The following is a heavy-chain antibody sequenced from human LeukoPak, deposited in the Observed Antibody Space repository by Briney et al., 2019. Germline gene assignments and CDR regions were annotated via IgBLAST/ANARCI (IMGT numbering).Heavy chain of an antibody. V-gene: IGHV3-53*01. CDR3: ARGLYAAAFDS. CDR1: GFTVSGNY. D-gene: IGHD2-2*01. CDR2: IYTGGTT. J-gene: IGHJ4*02. Sequence: GGSLRLSCAASGFTVSGNYMSWVRQAPGKGLEWVSIIYTGGTTYYADSVKGRFTISRDNSNNTLYLQMNSLRAEDTAVYYCARGLYAAAFDSWGQGTLVTVSS.